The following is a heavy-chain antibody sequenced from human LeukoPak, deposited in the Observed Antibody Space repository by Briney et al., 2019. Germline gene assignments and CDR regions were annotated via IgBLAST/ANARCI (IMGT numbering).Heavy chain of an antibody. Sequence: GGSLRLSCAASGFTFSSYAMSWVRQAPGKGLEWVSTISGSGGSTYYADSVKGRFTISRDNAKNSLYLQINSLRAEDTAVYYCARDPEAGTTDYWGQGTLVTVSS. V-gene: IGHV3-23*01. CDR3: ARDPEAGTTDY. CDR2: ISGSGGST. D-gene: IGHD1-1*01. CDR1: GFTFSSYA. J-gene: IGHJ4*02.